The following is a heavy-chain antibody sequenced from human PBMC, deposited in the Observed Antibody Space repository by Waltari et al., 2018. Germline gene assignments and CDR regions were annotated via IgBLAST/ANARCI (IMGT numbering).Heavy chain of an antibody. CDR1: GSTFTGYY. CDR2: INPNRGGT. Sequence: QVQLVQSWAEVKKPGASVNVSCKASGSTFTGYYMHWVRQAPGEGIEWMGRINPNRGGTNDAQTFQGRVTMTRDTSNSTAYMELGRLGSDDTAVYYWARIGHYMDVWGKGTTVTVSS. CDR3: ARIGHYMDV. J-gene: IGHJ6*03. V-gene: IGHV1-2*02.